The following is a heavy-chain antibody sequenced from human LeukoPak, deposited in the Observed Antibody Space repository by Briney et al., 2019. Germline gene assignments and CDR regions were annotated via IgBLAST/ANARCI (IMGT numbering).Heavy chain of an antibody. CDR2: ISSSSSYI. Sequence: GGSLRLSCAASGFTFTSYTMKWVRQAPGKGLEWVSSISSSSSYIYYADSVKGRFTISRDNAKNSLYLQMNSLRAEDTAVYYCARDPEPTNYNYYNYYYMDVWGKGTTVTVSS. V-gene: IGHV3-21*01. CDR1: GFTFTSYT. CDR3: ARDPEPTNYNYYNYYYMDV. J-gene: IGHJ6*03. D-gene: IGHD3-10*01.